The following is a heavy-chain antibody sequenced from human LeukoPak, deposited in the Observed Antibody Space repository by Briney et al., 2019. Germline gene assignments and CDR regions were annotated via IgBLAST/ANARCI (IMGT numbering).Heavy chain of an antibody. CDR1: GFTFSSFA. CDR2: IIGRHGPT. CDR3: TKDPNGDYVGAFDP. Sequence: PGGSLRLSCAASGFTFSSFAMTWVRQAPGKGLEWVSSIIGRHGPTYNTDSVKGRFTISRDNSQNTLYLQMNSLRAEDTAVYYCTKDPNGDYVGAFDPWGQGTLVTVSS. V-gene: IGHV3-23*01. D-gene: IGHD4-17*01. J-gene: IGHJ5*02.